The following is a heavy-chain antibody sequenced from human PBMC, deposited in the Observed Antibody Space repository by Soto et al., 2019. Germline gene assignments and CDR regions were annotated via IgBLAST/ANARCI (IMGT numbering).Heavy chain of an antibody. Sequence: QVQVVQSGAEVKKPGALVKVSCKTSGYTFINYHVHWVRQAPGQGLEWMGAINPNGGSTTYAQHLQGRITMTSDASTSTVYMDLSSLRSDDTAVYDCALPKNTLGWYNFWGQGSLVTVS. V-gene: IGHV1-46*01. CDR2: INPNGGST. CDR1: GYTFINYH. CDR3: ALPKNTLGWYNF. D-gene: IGHD6-19*01. J-gene: IGHJ4*02.